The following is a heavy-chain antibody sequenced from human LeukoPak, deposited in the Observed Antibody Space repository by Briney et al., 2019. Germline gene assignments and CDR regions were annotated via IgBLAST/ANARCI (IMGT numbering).Heavy chain of an antibody. V-gene: IGHV1-8*01. Sequence: ASVKVSCKASGYTFTSYDINWVRQATGQGLEWMGWMNPNSGNTGYAQKFQGRVTMTRNTSISTAYMELSSLRSEDTAVYYCARAVQQIPYYYYYYYMDVWGKGTTVTVSS. CDR2: MNPNSGNT. CDR1: GYTFTSYD. CDR3: ARAVQQIPYYYYYYYMDV. D-gene: IGHD6-13*01. J-gene: IGHJ6*03.